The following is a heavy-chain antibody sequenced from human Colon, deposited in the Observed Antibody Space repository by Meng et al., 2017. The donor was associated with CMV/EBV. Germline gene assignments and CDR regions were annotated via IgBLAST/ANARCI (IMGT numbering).Heavy chain of an antibody. CDR3: ARWYSSSRFDP. V-gene: IGHV4-34*01. CDR1: GGSFSGYY. D-gene: IGHD6-13*01. CDR2: INHSGST. Sequence: SLTCAVYGGSFSGYYWSWIRQPPGKGLEWIGEINHSGSTNYNPSLKSRVTISVDTSKNQFSLKLSSVTAADTAVYYCARWYSSSRFDPWGQGTLVTVSS. J-gene: IGHJ5*02.